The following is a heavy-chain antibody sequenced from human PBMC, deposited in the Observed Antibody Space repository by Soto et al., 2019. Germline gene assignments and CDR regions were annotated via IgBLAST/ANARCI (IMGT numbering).Heavy chain of an antibody. CDR2: INANNGGA. CDR1: GYTFTDYH. J-gene: IGHJ5*01. CDR3: ARDGGSDSLAPRHGWCDT. Sequence: QVQLVQSGGEVKNPGASVKVSCKPSGYTFTDYHIHWVRQAPGQGLEFMGWINANNGGAGCAQQFQCMLAVTRDTFISTIYMELSNLRSDDTAVYFCARDGGSDSLAPRHGWCDTWGHGTRVTVSS. D-gene: IGHD6-25*01. V-gene: IGHV1-2*02.